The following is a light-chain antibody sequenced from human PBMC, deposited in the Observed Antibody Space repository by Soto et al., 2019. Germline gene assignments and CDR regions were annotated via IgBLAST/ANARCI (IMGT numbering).Light chain of an antibody. V-gene: IGKV3-15*01. CDR3: QQYNNWPQT. J-gene: IGKJ1*01. CDR1: QSVSSN. CDR2: GAS. Sequence: EIVMTQSPATLSVSPGERATLSCRASQSVSSNLAWYQQKPGQAPRLLIYGASTRATGIPARLSGSGSGTEFTLTISSLQSEDFAVYYCQQYNNWPQTFGQGTQVEIK.